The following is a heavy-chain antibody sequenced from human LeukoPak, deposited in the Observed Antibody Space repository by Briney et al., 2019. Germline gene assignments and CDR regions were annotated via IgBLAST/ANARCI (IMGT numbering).Heavy chain of an antibody. Sequence: SETLSLTCAVYGGSFSGYYWSWIRQPPGKGLEWIGEINHSGSTNYNPSLKSRVTISVDTSKNQFSLKLSSVAAADTAVYYCARDRPFQHWGQGTLVTVSS. CDR3: ARDRPFQH. J-gene: IGHJ1*01. V-gene: IGHV4-34*01. CDR2: INHSGST. CDR1: GGSFSGYY.